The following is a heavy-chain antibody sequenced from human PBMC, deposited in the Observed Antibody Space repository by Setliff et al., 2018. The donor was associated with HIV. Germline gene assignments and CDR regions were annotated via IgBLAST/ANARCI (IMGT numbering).Heavy chain of an antibody. CDR3: ATDRGGGWFDP. J-gene: IGHJ5*02. Sequence: ASVKVSCKVSGYSITELYMNWVRQAPGKGLDWMGGFDPERGETIYAQNFQGRLTMSEDTSANIVYMELSSLRSEDTAVYYCATDRGGGWFDPLGPGTLVTVSS. V-gene: IGHV1-24*01. CDR1: GYSITELY. CDR2: FDPERGET. D-gene: IGHD3-16*01.